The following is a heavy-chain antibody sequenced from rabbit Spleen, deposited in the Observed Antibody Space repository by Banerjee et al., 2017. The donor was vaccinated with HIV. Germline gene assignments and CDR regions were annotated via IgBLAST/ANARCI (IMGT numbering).Heavy chain of an antibody. Sequence: QSLEESGGDLVKPGASLTLTCTASGFSFSSTYYMCWVRQAPGKGLEWIACIYAGSSGATYSATWAKGRFTISKTSSTTVTLQMTSLTVADTATYFCARDGAGGSYFALWGPGTLVTVS. D-gene: IGHD8-1*01. CDR1: GFSFSSTYY. CDR2: IYAGSSGAT. CDR3: ARDGAGGSYFAL. V-gene: IGHV1S40*01. J-gene: IGHJ4*01.